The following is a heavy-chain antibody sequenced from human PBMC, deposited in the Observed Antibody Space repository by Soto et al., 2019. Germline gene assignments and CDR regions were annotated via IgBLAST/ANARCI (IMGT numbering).Heavy chain of an antibody. CDR2: IRSKAYGGTT. Sequence: GSLRLSCTASVFTFGDYAMSWFRQAPGKGLEWVGFIRSKAYGGTTEYAASVKGRFTISRDDSKSIAYLQMNSLKTEDTAVYYCRAGRYCSGGSCQTYYYYYYMDVWGKGPTVTVSS. V-gene: IGHV3-49*03. CDR3: RAGRYCSGGSCQTYYYYYYMDV. CDR1: VFTFGDYA. J-gene: IGHJ6*03. D-gene: IGHD2-15*01.